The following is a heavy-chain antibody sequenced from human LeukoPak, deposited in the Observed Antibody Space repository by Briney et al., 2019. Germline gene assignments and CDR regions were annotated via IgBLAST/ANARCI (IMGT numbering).Heavy chain of an antibody. CDR3: ARARGRNYYDSSGYCSDY. D-gene: IGHD3-22*01. CDR2: ISAYNGVT. J-gene: IGHJ4*02. Sequence: ASVKASCKASGYTFTNYGISWVRQAPGQGLEWMGWISAYNGVTNYAQNLQGRVTMTTDTSTSTAYMELRSLRSDDTAVYYCARARGRNYYDSSGYCSDYWGQGTLVTVSS. V-gene: IGHV1-18*01. CDR1: GYTFTNYG.